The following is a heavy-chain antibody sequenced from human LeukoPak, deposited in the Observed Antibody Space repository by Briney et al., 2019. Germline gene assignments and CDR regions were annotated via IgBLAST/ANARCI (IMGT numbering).Heavy chain of an antibody. Sequence: PSETLSLTCAVYGGSFSGYYWSWIRQPPGKGLEWIGEINHSGSTNYNPSLKSRVTISVDTSKNQFSLKLSSVTAADTAVYYCARAFGKYYDFWSGYPGYYFDYWGQGTLVTVSS. CDR2: INHSGST. CDR3: ARAFGKYYDFWSGYPGYYFDY. D-gene: IGHD3-3*01. V-gene: IGHV4-34*01. J-gene: IGHJ4*02. CDR1: GGSFSGYY.